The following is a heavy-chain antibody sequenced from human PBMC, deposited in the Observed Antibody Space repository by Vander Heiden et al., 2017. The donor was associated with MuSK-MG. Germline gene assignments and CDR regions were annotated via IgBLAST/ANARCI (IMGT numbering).Heavy chain of an antibody. J-gene: IGHJ6*02. CDR1: GGSFSGYY. V-gene: IGHV4-34*02. D-gene: IGHD2-15*01. CDR2: INQSGGT. CDR3: ARGPRSPGPDGVDV. Sequence: QVQLQQWGAGMLKPSETLSLTCAVNGGSFSGYYWSWTRPPPGKGLEWIGEINQSGGTNYNPSLKSRVTISIDTSKKQFSLKLTSVTAADTAVYYCARGPRSPGPDGVDVWGQGTTVTVSS.